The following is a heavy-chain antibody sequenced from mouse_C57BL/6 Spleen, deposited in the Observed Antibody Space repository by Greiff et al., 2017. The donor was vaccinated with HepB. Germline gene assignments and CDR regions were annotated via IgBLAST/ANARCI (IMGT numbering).Heavy chain of an antibody. CDR1: GFTFSSYA. J-gene: IGHJ4*01. V-gene: IGHV5-4*03. CDR3: ARVYSNLGAMDY. CDR2: ISDGGSYT. D-gene: IGHD2-5*01. Sequence: EVKLMESGGGLVKPGGSLKLSCAASGFTFSSYAMSWVRQTPEKRLEWVATISDGGSYTYYPDNVKGRFTISRDNAKNNLYLQMSHLKSEDTAMYYCARVYSNLGAMDYWGQGTSVTVSS.